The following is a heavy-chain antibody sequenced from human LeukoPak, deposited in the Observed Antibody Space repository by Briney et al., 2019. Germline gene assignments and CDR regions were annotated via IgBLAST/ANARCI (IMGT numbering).Heavy chain of an antibody. Sequence: PGGSLRLSCAASGFTFSSYGMSWVRQAPGKGLEWVSAISGSGGSTYYADSVKGRFTISRDNSKNTLYLQMNSLRAEDTAVYYCAKAMSGYDCTDYWGQGTLVTVSS. J-gene: IGHJ4*02. CDR3: AKAMSGYDCTDY. CDR1: GFTFSSYG. V-gene: IGHV3-23*01. D-gene: IGHD5-12*01. CDR2: ISGSGGST.